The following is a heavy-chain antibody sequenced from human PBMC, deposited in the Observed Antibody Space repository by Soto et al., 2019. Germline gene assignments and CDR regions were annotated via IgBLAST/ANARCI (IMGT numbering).Heavy chain of an antibody. CDR3: ARDILRYCSGTTCYSYYFDY. CDR2: IDSGSPTI. D-gene: IGHD2-2*01. J-gene: IGHJ4*02. CDR1: GFTFSSYS. Sequence: EVQLVESGGGLVQPGGSLRLSCEASGFTFSSYSMNWVRQAPGKGLEWVSYIDSGSPTIYYADSVKGRFTISRDNAKNSLYLQMNSLRDEDTAVYYCARDILRYCSGTTCYSYYFDYWGQGTLVTVSS. V-gene: IGHV3-48*02.